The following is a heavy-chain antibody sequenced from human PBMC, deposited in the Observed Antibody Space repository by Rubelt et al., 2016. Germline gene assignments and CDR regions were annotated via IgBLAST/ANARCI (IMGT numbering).Heavy chain of an antibody. Sequence: QLQLQESGPGLVKPSETLSLTCTVSGGFIRNNSYYWGWIRQPPGKGLEWIGYIYYSGSTNYNTSLKSRVTISVETYKNQFALKLSSVTAADTAGYYCARGRDGDRMGCWGQGTLVTVSS. V-gene: IGHV4-61*05. CDR1: GGFIRNNSYY. J-gene: IGHJ4*02. CDR3: ARGRDGDRMGC. D-gene: IGHD4-17*01. CDR2: IYYSGST.